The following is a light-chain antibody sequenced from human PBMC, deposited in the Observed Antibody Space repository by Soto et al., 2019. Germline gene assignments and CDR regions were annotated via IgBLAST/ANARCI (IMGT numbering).Light chain of an antibody. CDR1: QSVGSY. V-gene: IGKV3-11*01. J-gene: IGKJ3*01. CDR3: QHRSNWPFT. Sequence: EIVLTQSPATLSLSPGESGTLSCRASQSVGSYLAWYQQKPGQAPRLLIYDSSNTPPGIPDRFSGRESGTDFTLTISNVEAADFAVCCCQHRSNWPFTFGPGTKV. CDR2: DSS.